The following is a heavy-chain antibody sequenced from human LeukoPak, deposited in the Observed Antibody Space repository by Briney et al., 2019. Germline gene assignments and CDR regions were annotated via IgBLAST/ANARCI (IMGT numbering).Heavy chain of an antibody. V-gene: IGHV1-58*01. CDR2: IVVGSGNT. D-gene: IGHD6-19*01. CDR1: GFTFTSSA. CDR3: ARGSGLSDYFDY. J-gene: IGHJ4*02. Sequence: SVKVSCKASGFTFTSSAVQWVRQARGQRLEWIGWIVVGSGNTNYAQKFQERVTITRDMSTSTAYMELSSLRSEDTAVYYCARGSGLSDYFDYWGQGTLVTVSS.